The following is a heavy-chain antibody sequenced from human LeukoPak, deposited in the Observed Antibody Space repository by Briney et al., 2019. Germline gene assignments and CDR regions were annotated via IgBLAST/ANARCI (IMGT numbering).Heavy chain of an antibody. J-gene: IGHJ3*02. Sequence: PGGSLRLSCAASGFTFSSYAMSWVRQAPGKGLEWVSAISGSGGSTYYADSVKGRFTISRDNSKNTLYLQMNSPRAEDTAVYYCAKEVKQWLVSGGAFDIWGQGTMVTVSS. CDR1: GFTFSSYA. V-gene: IGHV3-23*01. CDR2: ISGSGGST. CDR3: AKEVKQWLVSGGAFDI. D-gene: IGHD6-19*01.